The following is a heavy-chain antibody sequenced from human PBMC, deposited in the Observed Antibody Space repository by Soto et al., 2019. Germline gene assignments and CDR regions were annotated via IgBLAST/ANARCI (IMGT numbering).Heavy chain of an antibody. CDR3: SSGHCTNGVCRGYYFDY. J-gene: IGHJ4*02. Sequence: GGSLRLSCAASGFTFSSYWMHWVRQAPGKGLVWVSRINSDGSSTTYADSVKGRFTISRDNAKNTLYLQMNSLRAEDTAVYYCSSGHCTNGVCRGYYFDYWGQGTLVTVSS. D-gene: IGHD2-8*01. CDR2: INSDGSST. CDR1: GFTFSSYW. V-gene: IGHV3-74*01.